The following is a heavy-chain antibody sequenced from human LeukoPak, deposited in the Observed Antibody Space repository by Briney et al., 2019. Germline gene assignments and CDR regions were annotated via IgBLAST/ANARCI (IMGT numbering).Heavy chain of an antibody. CDR1: GFTFSNYW. V-gene: IGHV4-39*06. CDR3: ARGRYETGTIFDYYYMDV. CDR2: ISYTGST. D-gene: IGHD1-1*01. Sequence: GSLRLSCAASGFTFSNYWMSWVRQAPGKGLEWIGSISYTGSTYYNPSLKSRVTISVDTSKNQFPLKMSSVTAADTAVYYCARGRYETGTIFDYYYMDVWGKGTTVTVSS. J-gene: IGHJ6*03.